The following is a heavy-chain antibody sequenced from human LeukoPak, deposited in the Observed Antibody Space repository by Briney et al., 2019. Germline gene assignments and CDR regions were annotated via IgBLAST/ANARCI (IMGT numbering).Heavy chain of an antibody. D-gene: IGHD3-3*02. Sequence: ASVKVSCKASGYTSTSPDINWVRQATGRGLEWLGWMNPRDNTSYAQKFQGRVTLTRDKSINTAHLELSSLRPEDTAVYYCARYTQHYGFLIWGQGPVVTVSA. V-gene: IGHV1-8*01. CDR2: MNPRDNT. CDR1: GYTSTSPD. CDR3: ARYTQHYGFLI. J-gene: IGHJ3*02.